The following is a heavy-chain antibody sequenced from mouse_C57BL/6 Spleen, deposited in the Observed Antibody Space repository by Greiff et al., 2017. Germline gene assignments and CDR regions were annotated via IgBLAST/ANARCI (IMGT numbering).Heavy chain of an antibody. D-gene: IGHD2-2*01. CDR3: ARGGGYVFFDY. J-gene: IGHJ2*01. CDR1: GYTFTSYW. V-gene: IGHV1-69*01. CDR2: IDPSDSYT. Sequence: QVQLQQPGAELVMPGASVKLSCKASGYTFTSYWMHWVKQRPGQGLEWIGEIDPSDSYTNYNQKFKGKSTFTVDKSSSTAYMQLSSLTSEDSAVYYCARGGGYVFFDYWGQGTTLTVSS.